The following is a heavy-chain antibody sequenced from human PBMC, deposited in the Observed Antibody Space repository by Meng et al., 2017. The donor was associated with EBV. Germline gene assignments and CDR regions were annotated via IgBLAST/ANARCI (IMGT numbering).Heavy chain of an antibody. Sequence: QQPLVLSGAEVNSPGAPVIASANAVESTFSGCNSRRVLRSPGQGLYVMGRSNPNSCSTYYAQKFQGKSTMTRDTSIRTAYMELSMLKSDDTAVYYCARQLGYYGTGNLPWGQGTLVTVSS. CDR2: SNPNSCST. D-gene: IGHD3-10*01. V-gene: IGHV1-2*06. J-gene: IGHJ5*02. CDR3: ARQLGYYGTGNLP. CDR1: ESTFSGCN.